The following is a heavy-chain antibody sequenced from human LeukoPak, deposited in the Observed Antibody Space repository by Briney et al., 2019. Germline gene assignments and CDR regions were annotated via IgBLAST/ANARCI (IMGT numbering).Heavy chain of an antibody. J-gene: IGHJ4*02. CDR1: GFTFSSNG. CDR3: AKDNGSYYDY. CDR2: IQYDGSKK. V-gene: IGHV3-30*02. D-gene: IGHD3-10*01. Sequence: GGSLRLSCVASGFTFSSNGMHWVRQAPGKGLEWVTFIQYDGSKKYYADSVKGRFTIPRDNSKNTLYLEMNSLRAEDTAVYYCAKDNGSYYDYWGQGILVTVSS.